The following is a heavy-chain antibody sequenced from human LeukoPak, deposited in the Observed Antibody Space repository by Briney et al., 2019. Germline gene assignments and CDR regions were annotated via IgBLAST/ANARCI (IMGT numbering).Heavy chain of an antibody. Sequence: SVKVSCKASGGTFSSYAISWVRQAPGQGLEWMGGIIPIFGTANYAQKLQGRVTMTTDTSTSTAYMELRSLRSDDTAVYYCARDVQAAAADFDYWGQGTLVTVSS. CDR1: GGTFSSYA. V-gene: IGHV1-69*05. CDR3: ARDVQAAAADFDY. CDR2: IIPIFGTA. D-gene: IGHD6-13*01. J-gene: IGHJ4*02.